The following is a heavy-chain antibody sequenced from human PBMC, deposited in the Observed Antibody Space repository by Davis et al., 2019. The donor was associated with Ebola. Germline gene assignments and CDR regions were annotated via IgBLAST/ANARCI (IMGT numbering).Heavy chain of an antibody. CDR3: ARLVTACSGGICYSDFDD. J-gene: IGHJ4*02. D-gene: IGHD2-15*01. V-gene: IGHV4-39*01. Sequence: GSLRLSCNVSGVSIGSSGYYWGWVRQPPGKGLEWIGTLHFRGSTYYSPSLTGRVTLSGDSSKNEFPLTLDSVTAADTGVYYCARLVTACSGGICYSDFDDWGQGTLVTASA. CDR1: GVSIGSSGYY. CDR2: LHFRGST.